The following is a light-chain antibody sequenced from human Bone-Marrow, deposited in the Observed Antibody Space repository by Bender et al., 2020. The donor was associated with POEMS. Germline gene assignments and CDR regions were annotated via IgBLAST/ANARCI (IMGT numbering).Light chain of an antibody. Sequence: SYVLTQPPSVSVAPGQTATITCGGNNIGSKSVHWYQQKPGQAPVLVVYDDSDRPSGIPERFSGAKSGNTASLTISGLQAEDEADYFCCAWVADRPLIFGGGTRLTVL. V-gene: IGLV3-21*02. CDR2: DDS. J-gene: IGLJ2*01. CDR3: CAWVADRPLI. CDR1: NIGSKS.